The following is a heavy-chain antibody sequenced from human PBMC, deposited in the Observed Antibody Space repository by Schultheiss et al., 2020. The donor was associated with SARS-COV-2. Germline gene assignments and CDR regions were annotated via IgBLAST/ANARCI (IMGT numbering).Heavy chain of an antibody. CDR3: AREGGSYPLLHGMDV. Sequence: WGSLRLSCAASGFTFDDYGMSWVRQAPGKGLEWLTLISYDSTNIHYADSVKGRFTISRDNSKNTLYLQMNSLRAEDTAVYYCAREGGSYPLLHGMDVWGQGTTVTVSS. V-gene: IGHV3-30*03. D-gene: IGHD1-26*01. J-gene: IGHJ6*02. CDR1: GFTFDDYG. CDR2: ISYDSTNI.